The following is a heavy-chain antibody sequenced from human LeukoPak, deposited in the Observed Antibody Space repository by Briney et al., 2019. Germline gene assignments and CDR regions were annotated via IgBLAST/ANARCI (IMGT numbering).Heavy chain of an antibody. Sequence: GGSLRLSCAASGFTFSSYEMNWVRQAPGKGLEWVSYINSGGSTVYYADSVKGRFTISRDNAKNSLYLQMSSLRAEDTAVYYCARGLGRAYHYYCMDVWGKGTMVTVSS. V-gene: IGHV3-48*03. CDR1: GFTFSSYE. J-gene: IGHJ6*03. D-gene: IGHD1-1*01. CDR3: ARGLGRAYHYYCMDV. CDR2: INSGGSTV.